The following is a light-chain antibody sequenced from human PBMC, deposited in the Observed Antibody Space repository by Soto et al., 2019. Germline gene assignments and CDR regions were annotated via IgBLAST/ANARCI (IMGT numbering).Light chain of an antibody. J-gene: IGKJ1*01. CDR3: QQRSDWPRT. Sequence: IVLRQSPATLSLSPGERATLSCGASQSVSSYLAWYQQRPGQAPRLLIYDASNRATGIPARFSGSGSGTDFTLTISSLEPEDFAVYYCQQRSDWPRTFGQGTKVDI. CDR2: DAS. CDR1: QSVSSY. V-gene: IGKV3-11*01.